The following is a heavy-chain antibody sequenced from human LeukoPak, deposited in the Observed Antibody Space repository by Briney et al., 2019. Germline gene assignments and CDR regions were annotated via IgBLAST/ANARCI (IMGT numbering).Heavy chain of an antibody. CDR1: GYTFTSYY. CDR3: ARDAMSSVTTSPYYFDY. V-gene: IGHV1-46*01. D-gene: IGHD4-17*01. Sequence: GASVKVSCKASGYTFTSYYMHCGRQAPGQGLEWMGIINPSGGSTTDAQKFKCRGTMTRDTSTSTVYMELSSLRSEDTAVYYCARDAMSSVTTSPYYFDYWGQGTLVTVSS. CDR2: INPSGGST. J-gene: IGHJ4*02.